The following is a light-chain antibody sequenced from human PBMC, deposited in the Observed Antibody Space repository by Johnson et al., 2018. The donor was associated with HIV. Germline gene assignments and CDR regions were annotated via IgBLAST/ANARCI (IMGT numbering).Light chain of an antibody. CDR1: SSNIGNNY. V-gene: IGLV1-51*01. CDR3: GTWDNSLNVYV. Sequence: QSVLTQPPSVSAAPGQKVTISCSGSSSNIGNNYVSWYQQLPHTAPRLLISDNNTRPSGLPDRFSGSKSGASATLDITGLQTGDEADYYCGTWDNSLNVYVFGTGTKVTVL. J-gene: IGLJ1*01. CDR2: DNN.